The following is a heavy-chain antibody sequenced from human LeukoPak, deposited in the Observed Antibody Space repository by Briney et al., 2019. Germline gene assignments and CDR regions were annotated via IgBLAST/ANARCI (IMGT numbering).Heavy chain of an antibody. J-gene: IGHJ4*02. Sequence: SETLSLTCTVSGGSISSSSYYWGWIRQPPGKGLEWIGSIYYSGSTYYNPSLKSRVTISVDTSKNQFSLKLSSVTAADTAVYYCARDVYSGYVDYWGQGTLVTVSS. V-gene: IGHV4-39*07. CDR3: ARDVYSGYVDY. CDR2: IYYSGST. D-gene: IGHD5-12*01. CDR1: GGSISSSSYY.